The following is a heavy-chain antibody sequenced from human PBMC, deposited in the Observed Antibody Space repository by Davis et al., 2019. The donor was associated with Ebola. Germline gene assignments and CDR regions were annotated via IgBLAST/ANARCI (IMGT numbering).Heavy chain of an antibody. V-gene: IGHV1-46*01. D-gene: IGHD3-3*01. CDR3: ARALDRLLDFDY. J-gene: IGHJ4*02. CDR2: IAPSGDFT. CDR1: GYTFTDYY. Sequence: AASVKVSCKASGYTFTDYYMNWVRQAPGQGLEWMGIIAPSGDFTRFAPKFQGRITLTTDTSTSTVYMELTSLKSEDTAVYYCARALDRLLDFDYWGQGTLVTVSS.